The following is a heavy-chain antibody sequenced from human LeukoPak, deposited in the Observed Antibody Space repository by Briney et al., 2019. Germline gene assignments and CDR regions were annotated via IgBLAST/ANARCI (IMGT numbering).Heavy chain of an antibody. CDR3: ASPSRAVMGATGGFDY. CDR2: MIPIFGTA. CDR1: GGTFSSYA. V-gene: IGHV1-69*05. Sequence: GSSVKVSCKASGGTFSSYAISWVRQAPGQGLEWMGGMIPIFGTANYAQKFQGRVTITTDESTSTAYMELSSLRSEDTAVYYCASPSRAVMGATGGFDYWGQGTLVTVSS. J-gene: IGHJ4*02. D-gene: IGHD1-26*01.